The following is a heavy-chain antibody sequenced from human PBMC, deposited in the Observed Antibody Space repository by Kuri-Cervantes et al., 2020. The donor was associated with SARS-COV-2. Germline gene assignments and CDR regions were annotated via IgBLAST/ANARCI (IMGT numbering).Heavy chain of an antibody. J-gene: IGHJ4*02. CDR3: AKVGTSIAVSGRFDY. Sequence: GGSLRLSCAASGFTFSSYEMNWVRQAPGKGLEWVSYISSSGSTIYYADSVKGRFTISRDNSKNTLYLQMNSLRAEDTAVYYCAKVGTSIAVSGRFDYWGQGTLVTVSS. CDR1: GFTFSSYE. V-gene: IGHV3-48*03. CDR2: ISSSGSTI. D-gene: IGHD6-19*01.